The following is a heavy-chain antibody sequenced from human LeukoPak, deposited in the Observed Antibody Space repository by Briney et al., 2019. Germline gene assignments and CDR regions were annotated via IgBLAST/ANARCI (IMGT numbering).Heavy chain of an antibody. D-gene: IGHD6-19*01. CDR1: GFTYGTYG. CDR2: ISWNSGSI. V-gene: IGHV3-9*01. CDR3: AKGHSGWYRVIAFDY. J-gene: IGHJ4*02. Sequence: GGSLRLSCAASGFTYGTYGMSWVRQAPGKGLEGVSGISWNSGSIGYADSVKGRFTISRDNAKNSLYLQMNSLRAEDTALYYCAKGHSGWYRVIAFDYWGQGTLVTVSS.